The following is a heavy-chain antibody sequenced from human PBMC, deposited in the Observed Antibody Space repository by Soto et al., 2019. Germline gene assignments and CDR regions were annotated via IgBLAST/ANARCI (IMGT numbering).Heavy chain of an antibody. V-gene: IGHV1-18*01. Sequence: QVQLVQSGAEVKKPGASVKVSCKASGYTFTSYGISWVRQAPGQGLEWMGWISAYNGNTNYARKLQGRVTMTTDTSTSTAYMELRSLRSDDTAVYYCARDIGSYDILTGYFVRVDYWGQGTLVTVSS. CDR2: ISAYNGNT. CDR3: ARDIGSYDILTGYFVRVDY. D-gene: IGHD3-9*01. J-gene: IGHJ4*02. CDR1: GYTFTSYG.